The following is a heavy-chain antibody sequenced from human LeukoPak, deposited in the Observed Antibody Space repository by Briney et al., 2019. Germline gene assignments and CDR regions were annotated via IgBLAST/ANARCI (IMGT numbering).Heavy chain of an antibody. CDR1: GFTFSSSA. J-gene: IGHJ4*02. Sequence: GGSLRLSCAASGFTFSSSAMTWVRQAPGKGLEWVSTIRSSGRNTYYADSVRGRSSISRDNSRATVYLQMNSLRAEDTAVYYCAKYELGFLPSDYWGQGTLVTVSS. CDR2: IRSSGRNT. V-gene: IGHV3-23*01. CDR3: AKYELGFLPSDY. D-gene: IGHD1-26*01.